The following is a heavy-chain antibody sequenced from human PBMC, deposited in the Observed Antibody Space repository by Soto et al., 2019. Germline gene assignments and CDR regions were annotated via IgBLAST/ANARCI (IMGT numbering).Heavy chain of an antibody. CDR2: INHSGST. Sequence: SDSLSPKFRNFGRAFRASYWNGIRQPPGKGLEWIGEINHSGSTNYNPSLKSRVTISVDTSKNQFSLKLSSVTAADTAVYYCARGTIFGVVITGAEYFQHWGQG. CDR3: ARGTIFGVVITGAEYFQH. J-gene: IGHJ1*01. CDR1: GRAFRASY. V-gene: IGHV4-34*01. D-gene: IGHD3-3*01.